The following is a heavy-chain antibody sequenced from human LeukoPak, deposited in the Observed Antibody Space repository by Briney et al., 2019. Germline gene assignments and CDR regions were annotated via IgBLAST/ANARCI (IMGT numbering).Heavy chain of an antibody. D-gene: IGHD1-7*01. CDR3: ASLGKLTGTTSRYYYDSYYFDY. Sequence: ASVKVSCKASGYTFTSYDINWVRQATGQGLEWMGWMNPNSGNTGYAQKFQGRVTITRNTSISTAYMELSSLRSDDTAVYYCASLGKLTGTTSRYYYDSYYFDYWGQGTLVTVSS. CDR1: GYTFTSYD. J-gene: IGHJ4*02. V-gene: IGHV1-8*03. CDR2: MNPNSGNT.